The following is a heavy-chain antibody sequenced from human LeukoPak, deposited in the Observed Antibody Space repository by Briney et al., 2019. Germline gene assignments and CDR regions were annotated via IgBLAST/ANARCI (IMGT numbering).Heavy chain of an antibody. J-gene: IGHJ4*02. CDR3: ARGQYYYDSSGYFDY. Sequence: GGSLRLSCAASGFTVSSNYMSWVRQAPGKGLEWGSVIYSGGSTYYADSVKGRFTISRDNSKNTLYLQMNSLRAEDTAVYYCARGQYYYDSSGYFDYWGQGTLVTVSS. D-gene: IGHD3-22*01. V-gene: IGHV3-53*01. CDR2: IYSGGST. CDR1: GFTVSSNY.